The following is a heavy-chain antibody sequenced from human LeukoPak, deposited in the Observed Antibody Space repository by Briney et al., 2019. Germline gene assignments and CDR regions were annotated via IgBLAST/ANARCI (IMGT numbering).Heavy chain of an antibody. V-gene: IGHV3-23*01. CDR1: EFTFSSYS. CDR3: AKNPNRSSWYQAC. CDR2: ISSSGAST. J-gene: IGHJ4*02. Sequence: GGSLRLSCVASEFTFSSYSMTWVRQGPERGLEWVSAISSSGASTYYADSVKGRFTISRDNSKNTLYLQMNSLRAEDTAVYYCAKNPNRSSWYQACWGQGTLVTVSS. D-gene: IGHD6-13*01.